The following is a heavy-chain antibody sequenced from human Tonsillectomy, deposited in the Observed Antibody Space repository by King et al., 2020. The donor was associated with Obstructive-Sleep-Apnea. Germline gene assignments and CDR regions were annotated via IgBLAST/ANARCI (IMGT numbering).Heavy chain of an antibody. D-gene: IGHD3-9*01. Sequence: VQLVESGGGLVKPGGSLRLSCAASGFTFSSYSMNWVRHAPGKGLELVSSISSSSSYIYYADSVKGRFTLSRDNAKNSLYLQMNSLRAEDTAVYYCATEWYYDILTRNAGAFDIWGQGTMVTVSS. CDR2: ISSSSSYI. V-gene: IGHV3-21*01. CDR1: GFTFSSYS. J-gene: IGHJ3*02. CDR3: ATEWYYDILTRNAGAFDI.